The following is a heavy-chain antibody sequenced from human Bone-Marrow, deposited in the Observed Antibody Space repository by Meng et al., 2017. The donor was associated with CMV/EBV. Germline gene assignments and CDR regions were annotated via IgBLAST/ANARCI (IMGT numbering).Heavy chain of an antibody. V-gene: IGHV3-74*01. CDR1: GFTFSSYW. CDR3: AREDFWSGYYSYYYYYYGMDV. J-gene: IGHJ6*02. CDR2: INSDGSST. D-gene: IGHD3-3*01. Sequence: GESLKISCAASGFTFSSYWMHWVRQAPGKGLVWVSRINSDGSSTSYADSVKGRFTISRDNAKNTLYLQMNSLRAEDTAVYYCAREDFWSGYYSYYYYYYGMDVWGQGTTVTVSS.